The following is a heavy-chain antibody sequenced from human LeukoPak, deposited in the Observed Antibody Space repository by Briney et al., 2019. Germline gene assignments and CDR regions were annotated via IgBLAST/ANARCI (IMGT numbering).Heavy chain of an antibody. CDR3: AKFPAALMPGGYYYYMDV. J-gene: IGHJ6*03. CDR2: IKQDGSEK. CDR1: GFTFNTYW. Sequence: GGSLRLSCVASGFTFNTYWMTWVRQAPGKGLEWVANIKQDGSEKYYADSVKGRFTISRDNSKNTLYLQMNSLRAEDTAVYYCAKFPAALMPGGYYYYMDVWGKGTTVTISS. V-gene: IGHV3-7*01. D-gene: IGHD2-2*01.